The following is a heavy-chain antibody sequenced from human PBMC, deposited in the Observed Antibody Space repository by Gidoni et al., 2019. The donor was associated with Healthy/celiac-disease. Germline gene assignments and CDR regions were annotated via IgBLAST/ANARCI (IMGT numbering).Heavy chain of an antibody. CDR1: GFTFRSYS. J-gene: IGHJ4*02. V-gene: IGHV3-48*04. CDR3: ARDGAYYYDSSGYYPYYFDY. CDR2: ISSSSSTI. Sequence: EVQLVASGGGLVQPGGSRRLSCAASGFTFRSYSMNWVRQAPGKGLEWVSYISSSSSTIYYADSVKGRFTISRDNAKNSLYLQMNSLRAEDTAVYYCARDGAYYYDSSGYYPYYFDYWGQGTLVTVSS. D-gene: IGHD3-22*01.